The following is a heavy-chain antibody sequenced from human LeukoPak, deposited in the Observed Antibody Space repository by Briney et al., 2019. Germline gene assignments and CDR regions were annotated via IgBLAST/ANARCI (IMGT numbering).Heavy chain of an antibody. CDR3: ARGDAFDI. V-gene: IGHV1-69*05. CDR1: GGTFSSYA. J-gene: IGHJ3*02. Sequence: SVKVSCKASGGTFSSYAISWGRQGPGQGLEWMGRIIPIFGTANYAQKLQGRDTLTTAESTSTAYMELSRLRSEDTAVYYCARGDAFDIWGQGTMVTVSS. CDR2: IIPIFGTA.